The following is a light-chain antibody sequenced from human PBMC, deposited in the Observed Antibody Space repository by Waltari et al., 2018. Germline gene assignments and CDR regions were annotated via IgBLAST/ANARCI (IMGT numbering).Light chain of an antibody. V-gene: IGLV2-14*03. Sequence: QSALTQPASVSGSPGQSITISCTGTSSDVGAYTYFSWYQQHPGKAPKLMIYDVTTRPSGVSNRFSGSKSVNTASLTISGLQAEDEADYYCSSYTSSSTWVFGGGTKLTGL. CDR2: DVT. J-gene: IGLJ3*02. CDR3: SSYTSSSTWV. CDR1: SSDVGAYTY.